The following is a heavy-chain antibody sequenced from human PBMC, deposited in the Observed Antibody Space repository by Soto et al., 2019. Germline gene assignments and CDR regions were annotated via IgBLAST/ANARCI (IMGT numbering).Heavy chain of an antibody. CDR3: ARLNTMVIEHFLYAVDV. J-gene: IGHJ6*02. D-gene: IGHD3-3*02. V-gene: IGHV2-26*01. CDR2: IFSNDEK. Sequence: QVTLKESGPVLVKPTETLTLTCTVSGFTLSNVRIGMSGIRQPPGKALEWLAHIFSNDEKSYNTSLKSRATISKDTSKSQVVLSLTNVDPVDTATYYCARLNTMVIEHFLYAVDVWGQGTTVTVSS. CDR1: GFTLSNVRIG.